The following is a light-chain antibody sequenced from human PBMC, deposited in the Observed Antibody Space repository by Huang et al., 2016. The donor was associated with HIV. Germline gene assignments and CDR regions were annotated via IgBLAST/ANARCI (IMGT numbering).Light chain of an antibody. CDR2: DAS. CDR1: QSVSSH. Sequence: EIVLTQSPATLSLSPGERATLSCRASQSVSSHLAWYQQRPGQAPRLLIFDASTRATGGPGRLSGSGSGTDFTLTIDSLEPDDFAVYYCQQRSSWPPTFGQGTKLEIK. V-gene: IGKV3-11*01. J-gene: IGKJ2*01. CDR3: QQRSSWPPT.